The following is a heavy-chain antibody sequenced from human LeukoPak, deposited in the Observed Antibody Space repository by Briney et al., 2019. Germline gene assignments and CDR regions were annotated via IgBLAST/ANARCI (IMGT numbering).Heavy chain of an antibody. CDR2: ISGSGGST. V-gene: IGHV3-23*01. CDR1: GFTFSSHA. Sequence: PGGSLRLSCAASGFTFSSHAMSWVRQAPGKGLEWVSAISGSGGSTYYADSVKGRFTISRDNSKNALYLQMNSLRAEDTAVYYCAKRTDSSGWYQYFDYWGQGTLVTVSS. D-gene: IGHD6-19*01. CDR3: AKRTDSSGWYQYFDY. J-gene: IGHJ4*02.